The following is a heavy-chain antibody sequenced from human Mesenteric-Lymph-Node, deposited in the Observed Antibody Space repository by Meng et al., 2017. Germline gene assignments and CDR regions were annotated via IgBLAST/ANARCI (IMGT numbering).Heavy chain of an antibody. CDR2: IYPEDSDT. CDR1: GYTFTDYW. V-gene: IGHV5-51*01. J-gene: IGHJ3*02. Sequence: GESLKISCKGSGYTFTDYWIGWVRQMPGERLEWMGIIYPEDSDTKYNPSFQGQVIISVDKSISTAYLQWSSLKASDTAVYYCARPGDEFFYESTGYFGAFEIWGQGTRVTVSS. CDR3: ARPGDEFFYESTGYFGAFEI. D-gene: IGHD3-22*01.